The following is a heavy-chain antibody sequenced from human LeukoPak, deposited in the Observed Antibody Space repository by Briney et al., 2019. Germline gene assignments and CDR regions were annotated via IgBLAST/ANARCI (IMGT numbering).Heavy chain of an antibody. V-gene: IGHV4-59*01. CDR3: ARGTTGYCTNSVCYTFDY. J-gene: IGHJ4*02. D-gene: IGHD2-8*01. CDR1: GGSISSYY. Sequence: SETLSLTCTVSGGSISSYYWSWIRQPPGKGLEWIGYIYYSGSTNYNPSLKSRVTISVDTSKNQYSLKLSSVTAADTAVYYCARGTTGYCTNSVCYTFDYWGQGNLVTVSS. CDR2: IYYSGST.